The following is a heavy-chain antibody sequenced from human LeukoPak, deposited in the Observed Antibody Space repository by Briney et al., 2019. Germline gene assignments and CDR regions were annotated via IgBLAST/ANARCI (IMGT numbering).Heavy chain of an antibody. Sequence: SVKVSCKASGGTFSSYAISWVRQAPGQGLEWMGGVVPIFDATNYARKFQGRVTITTDESTSTTYMELSSLRSEDTAVYYCAKRTYGDSPPGWGQGTLVTVSS. J-gene: IGHJ4*02. D-gene: IGHD4-17*01. CDR3: AKRTYGDSPPG. CDR1: GGTFSSYA. V-gene: IGHV1-69*05. CDR2: VVPIFDAT.